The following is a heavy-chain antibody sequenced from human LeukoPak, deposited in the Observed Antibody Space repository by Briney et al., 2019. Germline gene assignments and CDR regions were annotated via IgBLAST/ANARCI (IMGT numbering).Heavy chain of an antibody. D-gene: IGHD2-21*02. CDR2: ISRSGATI. V-gene: IGHV3-48*04. J-gene: IGHJ4*02. Sequence: GGSLRLSCAASGFTFSFYSMNWVRQAPGKGPEWISYISRSGATIYYADSVKGRFTISRDNAKNSLYLQMSSLGAEDTAIYYCSRDRGGGDIYFDYWGQGTLVTVSS. CDR3: SRDRGGGDIYFDY. CDR1: GFTFSFYS.